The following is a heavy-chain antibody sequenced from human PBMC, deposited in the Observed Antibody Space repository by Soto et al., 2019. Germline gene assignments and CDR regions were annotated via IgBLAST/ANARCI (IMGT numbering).Heavy chain of an antibody. CDR2: IYYSGST. CDR3: ARSYDSSGYYCLDY. Sequence: SETLSLTCTVSGGSISSGGYYWSWIRQHPGKGLEWIGYIYYSGSTYYNPSLKSRVTISVDTSKDQFSLKLSSVTAADTAVYYCARSYDSSGYYCLDYWGQGTLVTVSS. D-gene: IGHD3-22*01. V-gene: IGHV4-31*03. J-gene: IGHJ4*02. CDR1: GGSISSGGYY.